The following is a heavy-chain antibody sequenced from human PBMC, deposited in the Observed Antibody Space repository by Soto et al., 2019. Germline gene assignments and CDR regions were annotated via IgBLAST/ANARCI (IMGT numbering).Heavy chain of an antibody. Sequence: QVHLLQSGAEVQKPGASVKVSCKTSGYTFNDFGITWVRQAPGLGLEWLGWIYSKAGKMNFAPKFQNRVIMTTDTSTSTAFMELTSLTFDDSAIYFCATDIAFDIEYWGQGTLVTVS. V-gene: IGHV1-18*01. CDR1: GYTFNDFG. CDR3: ATDIAFDIEY. CDR2: IYSKAGKM. D-gene: IGHD2-15*01. J-gene: IGHJ4*02.